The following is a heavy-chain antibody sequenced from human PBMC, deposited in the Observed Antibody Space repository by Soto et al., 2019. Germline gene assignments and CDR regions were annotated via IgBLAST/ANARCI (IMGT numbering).Heavy chain of an antibody. J-gene: IGHJ6*02. CDR3: ARGDLWSGYYYGMDV. CDR2: INPNSGGT. D-gene: IGHD3-3*01. CDR1: GYTFTGYY. Sequence: ASVKVSCKASGYTFTGYYMHWVRQAPGQGLEWMGWINPNSGGTNYAQKFQGRVTMTRDTSISTAYMELSRLRSDDTAVYYCARGDLWSGYYYGMDVWGQGTTAGVSS. V-gene: IGHV1-2*02.